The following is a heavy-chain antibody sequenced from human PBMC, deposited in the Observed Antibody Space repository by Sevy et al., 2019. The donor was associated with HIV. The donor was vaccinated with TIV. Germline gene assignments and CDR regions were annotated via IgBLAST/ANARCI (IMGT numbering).Heavy chain of an antibody. Sequence: GGSLRLSCAASGFTFSSYAMHWVRQAPGKGLEWVAVISYDGSNKYYADSVKDRFTISRDNSKNTLYLQMNSLRAEDTAVYYCASASGSYPIDYWGQGTLVTVSS. CDR2: ISYDGSNK. D-gene: IGHD1-26*01. CDR1: GFTFSSYA. V-gene: IGHV3-30-3*01. CDR3: ASASGSYPIDY. J-gene: IGHJ4*02.